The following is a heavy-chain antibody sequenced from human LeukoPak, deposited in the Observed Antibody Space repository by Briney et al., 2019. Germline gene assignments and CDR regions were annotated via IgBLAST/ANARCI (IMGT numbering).Heavy chain of an antibody. CDR2: ISSSSSYI. D-gene: IGHD2-2*03. J-gene: IGHJ3*02. V-gene: IGHV3-21*01. Sequence: GGSLRLSCAASGFTFSSYSMNWVRQAPGKGLEWVSSISSSSSYIYYADSVKGRFTISRDNAKNSLYLQMNSLRAEDTAVYYCARDSAGYCSSTSCPRYAFDIWGQGTMVTVSS. CDR3: ARDSAGYCSSTSCPRYAFDI. CDR1: GFTFSSYS.